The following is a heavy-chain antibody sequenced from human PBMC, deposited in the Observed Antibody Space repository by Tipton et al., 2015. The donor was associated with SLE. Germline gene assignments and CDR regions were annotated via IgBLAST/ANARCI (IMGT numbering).Heavy chain of an antibody. CDR2: INHSGST. CDR1: GGSFSGYS. V-gene: IGHV4-34*01. J-gene: IGHJ6*02. Sequence: GLVKPSETLSLTCAVYGGSFSGYSWGWIRQPPGKGLDWIGEINHSGSTNYNPSLKSRVTISVDTSKNQFSLKLSSVTAADTAVYYCARGRMDVWGQGTTVTVSS. CDR3: ARGRMDV.